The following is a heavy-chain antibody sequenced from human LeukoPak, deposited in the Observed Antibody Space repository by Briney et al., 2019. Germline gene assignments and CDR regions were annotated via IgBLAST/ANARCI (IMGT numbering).Heavy chain of an antibody. CDR2: IYSSGST. V-gene: IGHV4-4*07. CDR3: ARDTYYYDSSGPRGH. CDR1: GGSISSNY. D-gene: IGHD3-22*01. Sequence: SETLSLTCTVSGGSISSNYWSWIRQPAGKGLEWIGRIYSSGSTNYNPSLKSRVSMSADTSKNQFSLKLSSVTAADTAVYYCARDTYYYDSSGPRGHWGQGTLVTVSS. J-gene: IGHJ4*02.